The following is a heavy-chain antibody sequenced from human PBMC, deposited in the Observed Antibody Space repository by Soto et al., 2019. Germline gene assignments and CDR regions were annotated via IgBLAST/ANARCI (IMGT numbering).Heavy chain of an antibody. J-gene: IGHJ6*03. CDR1: GGSISSSSYY. D-gene: IGHD3-9*01. CDR2: IYYSGST. V-gene: IGHV4-39*01. CDR3: ATLSYYDILTGYFSYYYYMDV. Sequence: SETLSLTCTVSGGSISSSSYYWGWIRQPPGKGLEWIGSIYYSGSTYYNPSLKSRVTISVDTSKNQFSLKLSSVTAADTAVYYCATLSYYDILTGYFSYYYYMDVWGKGTTVTVSS.